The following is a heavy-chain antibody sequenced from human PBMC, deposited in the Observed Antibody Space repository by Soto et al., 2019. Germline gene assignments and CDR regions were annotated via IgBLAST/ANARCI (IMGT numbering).Heavy chain of an antibody. V-gene: IGHV4-39*02. J-gene: IGHJ4*02. Sequence: PSETLSLTCTVSGGSISSSSYYWGWIRQPPGKGLEWIGSIYYSGNTYYNPSLKSRVTISVDTAKNQFSLKLSSVTAADTAVYYCARDYGGWYYFDYWGQGTLVTVAS. CDR1: GGSISSSSYY. D-gene: IGHD6-19*01. CDR3: ARDYGGWYYFDY. CDR2: IYYSGNT.